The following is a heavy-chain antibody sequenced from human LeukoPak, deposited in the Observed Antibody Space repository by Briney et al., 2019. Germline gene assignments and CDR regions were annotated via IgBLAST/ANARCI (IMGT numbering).Heavy chain of an antibody. CDR2: LTGSGGNT. J-gene: IGHJ6*03. CDR1: GFTFSSYA. Sequence: GGSLRLSCAASGFTFSSYAMSWVRQAPGKGLERVSGLTGSGGNTYYADSVKGRFTISRDNSKNTLSLQMNSLRAEDATVYYCVKFRGIQHYNYHMDVWGKGTTVTVSS. D-gene: IGHD3-10*01. V-gene: IGHV3-23*01. CDR3: VKFRGIQHYNYHMDV.